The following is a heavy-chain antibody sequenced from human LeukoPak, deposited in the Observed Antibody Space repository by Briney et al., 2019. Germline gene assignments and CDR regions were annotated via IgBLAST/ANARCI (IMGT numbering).Heavy chain of an antibody. CDR3: AKFDNGFWRTGYY. J-gene: IGHJ4*02. CDR2: ISGSGGST. Sequence: GGSLRLSCAASGFTFSSYAMSWVRQAPGKGLEWVSAISGSGGSTYYADSVKGRFTTSRDNSKNTLYLQMNALRAEDTAVYYWAKFDNGFWRTGYYWGQGTLVTVSS. V-gene: IGHV3-23*01. CDR1: GFTFSSYA. D-gene: IGHD3-3*01.